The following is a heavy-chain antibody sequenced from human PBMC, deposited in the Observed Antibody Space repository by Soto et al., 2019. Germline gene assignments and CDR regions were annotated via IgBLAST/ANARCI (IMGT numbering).Heavy chain of an antibody. Sequence: ASVKVSCKASGYTFTSYGISWVRQAPGQGLEWMGWISAYNGNTNYAQKLQGRVTMTTDTSTSTAYMELRSLRSDDTAVYYCARDRGQYQLPSSGWFDPWGQGTLVTVSS. CDR2: ISAYNGNT. V-gene: IGHV1-18*01. CDR1: GYTFTSYG. D-gene: IGHD2-2*01. CDR3: ARDRGQYQLPSSGWFDP. J-gene: IGHJ5*02.